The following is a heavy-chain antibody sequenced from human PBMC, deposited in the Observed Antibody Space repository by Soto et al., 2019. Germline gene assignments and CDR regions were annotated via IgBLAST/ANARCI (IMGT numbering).Heavy chain of an antibody. J-gene: IGHJ6*02. CDR3: GRERGSAKYYYYGMDV. D-gene: IGHD6-19*01. Sequence: GASVKVSCKASGYTFTSYAMHWVRQAPGQRLEWMGWINAGNGNTKYSQKFQGRVTITRDTSASTAYMELSSLRSEDTAVYYCGRERGSAKYYYYGMDVWGQGTTVTVSS. CDR1: GYTFTSYA. V-gene: IGHV1-3*01. CDR2: INAGNGNT.